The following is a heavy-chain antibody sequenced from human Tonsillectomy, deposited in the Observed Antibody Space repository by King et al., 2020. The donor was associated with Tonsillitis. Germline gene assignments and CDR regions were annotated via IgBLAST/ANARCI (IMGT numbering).Heavy chain of an antibody. D-gene: IGHD6-13*01. CDR3: ARMELAAGKSSWFDP. J-gene: IGHJ5*02. CDR1: GGSISSYY. Sequence: QLQESGPGLVKPSETLSLTCTVSGGSISSYYWSWIRQPAGKGLEWIGRIYTSGSTNYNPSLKSRVTMSVDTSKNQFSLKLSSVTAADTAVYYCARMELAAGKSSWFDPWGQGTLVTVSS. V-gene: IGHV4-4*07. CDR2: IYTSGST.